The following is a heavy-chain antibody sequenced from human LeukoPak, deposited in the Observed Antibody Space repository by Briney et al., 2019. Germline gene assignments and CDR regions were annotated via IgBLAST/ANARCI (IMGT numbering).Heavy chain of an antibody. Sequence: ASVKVSCKASGYTFTGYYMHWVRRAPGQGLEWMGWINPSSGGTNYAQKFQGRVTMTRDTSISTAYMELSRLRSDDTAVYYCARDFRFLEWLSPNWGQRTLVTVSS. V-gene: IGHV1-2*02. CDR2: INPSSGGT. J-gene: IGHJ4*02. D-gene: IGHD3-3*01. CDR3: ARDFRFLEWLSPN. CDR1: GYTFTGYY.